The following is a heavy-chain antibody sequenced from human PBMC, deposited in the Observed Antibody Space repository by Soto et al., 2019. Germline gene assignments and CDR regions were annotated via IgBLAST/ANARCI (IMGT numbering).Heavy chain of an antibody. CDR1: GFTVSSNY. J-gene: IGHJ4*02. CDR2: IYSGGST. Sequence: EVQLVESGGGLVQPGGSLRLSCAASGFTVSSNYMSWVRQAPGKGLEWVSVIYSGGSTYYADSVKGRFTISRDNSKNTLYLQMNSLRAEDTAVYYCARVGGDSSSWPYYFDYWGQGTLVTVSS. CDR3: ARVGGDSSSWPYYFDY. V-gene: IGHV3-66*01. D-gene: IGHD6-13*01.